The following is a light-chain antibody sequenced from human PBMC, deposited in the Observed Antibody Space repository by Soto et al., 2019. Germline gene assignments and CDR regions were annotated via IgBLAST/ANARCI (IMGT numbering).Light chain of an antibody. J-gene: IGKJ3*01. Sequence: DIVMTQSPDSLAVSLGEGAIINCKSSQSVLYSSSTKNYLAWYRQKPGQPPKLLIYWASTRESGVPDRFSGSGSGTDFTLTISSLQAEDVAVYYCQQYYSTPFTFGPGTKVDIK. V-gene: IGKV4-1*01. CDR1: QSVLYSSSTKNY. CDR2: WAS. CDR3: QQYYSTPFT.